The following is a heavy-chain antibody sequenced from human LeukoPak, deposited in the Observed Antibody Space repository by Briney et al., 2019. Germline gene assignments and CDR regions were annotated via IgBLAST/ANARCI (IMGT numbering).Heavy chain of an antibody. D-gene: IGHD2-2*01. CDR3: ARDTRILGYCSSTSCYSGY. CDR1: GYTFTSYG. Sequence: ASVKVSCKASGYTFTSYGISWVRQAPGQGLEWMGWISAYNGNTNYAQKLQGRVTMTTDTSTSTAYMELRSLRSDDAAVYYCARDTRILGYCSSTSCYSGYWGQGTLVTVSS. CDR2: ISAYNGNT. V-gene: IGHV1-18*01. J-gene: IGHJ4*02.